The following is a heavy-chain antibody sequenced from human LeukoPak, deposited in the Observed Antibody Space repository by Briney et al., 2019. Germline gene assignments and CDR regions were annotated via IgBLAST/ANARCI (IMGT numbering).Heavy chain of an antibody. Sequence: GGSLRLSCTASGFSFSSFPIHWVRQAPGKGLEWVTFISYDGSNKYYADSVKGRFTISRDNSKNTLYLQMNSLRAEDTAVYYCARVMYPRAGMDVWGQGTTVTVSS. D-gene: IGHD2-2*01. CDR1: GFSFSSFP. CDR2: ISYDGSNK. J-gene: IGHJ6*02. CDR3: ARVMYPRAGMDV. V-gene: IGHV3-30-3*01.